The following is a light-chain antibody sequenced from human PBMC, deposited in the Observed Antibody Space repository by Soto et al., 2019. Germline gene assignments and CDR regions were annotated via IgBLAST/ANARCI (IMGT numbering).Light chain of an antibody. CDR2: DAS. V-gene: IGKV3-11*01. CDR3: QQRSNWPPSWT. CDR1: QRVSSY. J-gene: IGKJ2*02. Sequence: EIVLTQSPATLSLSPGERATLSCRASQRVSSYLAWYYQKPGQAPRLLIFDASNRATGIPARFSGSGSGTDFTLTISRLEPEDFAVYYCQQRSNWPPSWTFGQGTKLEIK.